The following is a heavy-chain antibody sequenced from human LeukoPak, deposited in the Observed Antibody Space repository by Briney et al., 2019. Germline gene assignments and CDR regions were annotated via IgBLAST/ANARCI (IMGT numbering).Heavy chain of an antibody. J-gene: IGHJ5*02. CDR2: IYTSGST. CDR3: AREFDP. V-gene: IGHV4-61*02. Sequence: SETLSLTCTVSGGSISSGSYYWSWIRQPAGKGLEWIGRIYTSGSTNYNPSLKSRVTISVDTSKNQFSLKLSSVTAADTAVYYCAREFDPWGQGTLVAVSS. CDR1: GGSISSGSYY.